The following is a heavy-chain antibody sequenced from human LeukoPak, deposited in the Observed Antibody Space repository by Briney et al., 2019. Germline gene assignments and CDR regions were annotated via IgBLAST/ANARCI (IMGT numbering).Heavy chain of an antibody. CDR2: IIPIFGTA. Sequence: ASVKVSCKASGYTFTSYYMHWVRQAPGQGLEWMGGIIPIFGTANYAQKFQGRVTITTDESTSTAYMELSSLRSEDTAVYYCARDSDCSGGSCYPNFDYWGQGTLVTVSS. D-gene: IGHD2-15*01. V-gene: IGHV1-69*05. CDR1: GYTFTSYY. J-gene: IGHJ4*02. CDR3: ARDSDCSGGSCYPNFDY.